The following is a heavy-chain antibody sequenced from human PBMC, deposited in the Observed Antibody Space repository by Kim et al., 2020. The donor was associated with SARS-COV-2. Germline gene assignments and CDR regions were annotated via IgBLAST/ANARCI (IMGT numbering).Heavy chain of an antibody. J-gene: IGHJ4*02. CDR3: ARSAGYSSSRTLYYFDY. Sequence: KFQDRVTITRDRSMSTGYMELSSLRSEDTAMYYCARSAGYSSSRTLYYFDYWGQGTLVTVSS. D-gene: IGHD6-13*01. V-gene: IGHV1-45*02.